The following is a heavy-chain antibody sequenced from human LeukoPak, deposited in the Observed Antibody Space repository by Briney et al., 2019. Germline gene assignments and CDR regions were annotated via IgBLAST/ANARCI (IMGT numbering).Heavy chain of an antibody. D-gene: IGHD3-10*01. Sequence: NPSETLSLTCTASGGSISSYYWSRIRQPAGKGLEWIGRIYTSGSTNYNPSLKSRVTMSVDTSKNQFSLKLSSVTAADTAVYYCARDPIWFGELSEWGQGTMVTVSS. CDR3: ARDPIWFGELSE. CDR2: IYTSGST. J-gene: IGHJ3*01. V-gene: IGHV4-4*07. CDR1: GGSISSYY.